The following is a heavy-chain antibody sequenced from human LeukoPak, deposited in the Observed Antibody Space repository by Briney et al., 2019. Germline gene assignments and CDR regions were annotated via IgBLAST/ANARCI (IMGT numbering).Heavy chain of an antibody. Sequence: GGSLRLSCAASGFTFDDYGMSWVRQAPGKGLEWVSGINWSGGSTGYGDSMRGRFTISRDNAKNSLYLQMNSLRAENTAVYYCAELGITMIGGVWGKGTTVTISS. CDR3: AELGITMIGGV. V-gene: IGHV3-20*04. CDR2: INWSGGST. D-gene: IGHD3-10*02. CDR1: GFTFDDYG. J-gene: IGHJ6*04.